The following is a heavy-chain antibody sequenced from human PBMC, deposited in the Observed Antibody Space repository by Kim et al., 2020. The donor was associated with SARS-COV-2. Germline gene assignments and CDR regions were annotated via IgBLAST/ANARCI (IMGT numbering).Heavy chain of an antibody. Sequence: GGSLRLSCAASGFTFSSYEMNWVRQAPGKGLEWVSYISSSGSTIYYADSVKVRFTISRDNAKNSLYLQMNSLRADDTAVYYCARGPTGYSYGYGSFYYFDFWGQGILVTVSS. CDR1: GFTFSSYE. D-gene: IGHD5-18*01. J-gene: IGHJ4*02. CDR3: ARGPTGYSYGYGSFYYFDF. V-gene: IGHV3-48*03. CDR2: ISSSGSTI.